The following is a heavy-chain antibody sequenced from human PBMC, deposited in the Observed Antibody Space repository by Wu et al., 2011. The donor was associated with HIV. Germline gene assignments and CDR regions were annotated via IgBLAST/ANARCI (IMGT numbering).Heavy chain of an antibody. CDR1: GYTFTNYG. CDR3: ARDRSDGYYYYYMNV. CDR2: IIPMFGTV. Sequence: QIQLVQSGAEVRKPGASVKVSCKASGYTFTNYGINWLRQAPGQGLEWLGRIIPMFGTVNYAQKFQGRVTITADGSTSTAYMELSSLRPDDTAVYYCARDRSDGYYYYYMNVWGKGTTVTISS. J-gene: IGHJ6*03. V-gene: IGHV1-69*13.